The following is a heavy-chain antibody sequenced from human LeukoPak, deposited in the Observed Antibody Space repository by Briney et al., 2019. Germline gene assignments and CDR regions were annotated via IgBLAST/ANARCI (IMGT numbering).Heavy chain of an antibody. Sequence: SVKVSCKASGYTFTSYAISWVRQAPGQGLEWMGGIIPIFGTANYAQKFQGRVTITTDESTSTAYMELSSLRSEDTAVYCCARVVVPAAKGLGYYYYYYMDVWGKGTTVTVSS. CDR2: IIPIFGTA. D-gene: IGHD2-2*01. J-gene: IGHJ6*03. CDR3: ARVVVPAAKGLGYYYYYYMDV. V-gene: IGHV1-69*05. CDR1: GYTFTSYA.